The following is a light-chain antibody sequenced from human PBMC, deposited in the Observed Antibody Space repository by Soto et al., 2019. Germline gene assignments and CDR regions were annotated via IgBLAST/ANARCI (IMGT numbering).Light chain of an antibody. Sequence: ELVLTQSPGTLSLSPGERATLSGRASRRISRRFLAWYQQKPGRAPRLLIYGASNRATGIPDRFSGTGSGTDFTLTISRLEPEDFAVYYCQQYCSSPYTFGLGTQV. J-gene: IGKJ2*01. V-gene: IGKV3-20*01. CDR3: QQYCSSPYT. CDR2: GAS. CDR1: RRISRRF.